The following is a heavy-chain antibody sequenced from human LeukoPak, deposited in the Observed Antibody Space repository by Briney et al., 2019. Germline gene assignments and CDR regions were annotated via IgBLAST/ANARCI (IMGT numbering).Heavy chain of an antibody. CDR3: ARGGSDTAMAHDY. J-gene: IGHJ4*02. D-gene: IGHD5-18*01. V-gene: IGHV3-74*01. CDR2: INREGSRT. CDR1: GFTFSNHW. Sequence: GGSLRLSCAASGFTFSNHWMHWVRQAPGKGLMGVSRINREGSRTDYADSVKGRFTISRDNAKNTLYLQVNSLRAEDTAVYFCARGGSDTAMAHDYWGQGTLVTVSS.